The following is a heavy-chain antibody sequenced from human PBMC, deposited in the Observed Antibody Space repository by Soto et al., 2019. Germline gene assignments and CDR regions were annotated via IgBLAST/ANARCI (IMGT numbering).Heavy chain of an antibody. CDR1: GFTFSNYA. J-gene: IGHJ3*01. Sequence: EVQLLESGGGLVQPGGSLRLSCVASGFTFSNYAMNWVRQAPGKGLEWISAISGGGVNTYYADSVKGRISVSRDNSKSTLYLHIDSLPAADTAVYYCAKDIALNHYDSSGDPFDVWGQGTKVTVSS. D-gene: IGHD3-22*01. V-gene: IGHV3-23*01. CDR2: ISGGGVNT. CDR3: AKDIALNHYDSSGDPFDV.